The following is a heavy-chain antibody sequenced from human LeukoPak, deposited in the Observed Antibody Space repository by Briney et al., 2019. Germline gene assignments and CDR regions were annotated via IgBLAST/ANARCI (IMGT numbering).Heavy chain of an antibody. CDR1: GFTFSSYS. J-gene: IGHJ4*02. CDR3: ARGTGYSSSWYTSDFDY. D-gene: IGHD6-13*01. CDR2: ISSSSSYI. Sequence: GGSLRLSCAASGFTFSSYSMNWVRQAPGEGLEWVSSISSSSSYIYYADSVKGRFTISRDNAKNSLYLQMNSLRAEDTAVYYCARGTGYSSSWYTSDFDYWGQGALVTVSS. V-gene: IGHV3-21*01.